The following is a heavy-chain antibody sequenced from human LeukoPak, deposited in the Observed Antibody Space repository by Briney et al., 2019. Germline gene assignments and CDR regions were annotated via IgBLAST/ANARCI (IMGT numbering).Heavy chain of an antibody. CDR3: ARHVLYSYGPQWWFDP. J-gene: IGHJ5*02. CDR1: GYTFTTYW. Sequence: GESLKISCKGTGYTFTTYWIGWVCQMPGKGLEWVGIIYPGDSETRYSPSFQGQVTISADKSISTAYLQWSSLQASDTAIYYCARHVLYSYGPQWWFDPWGQGTLVTVSS. D-gene: IGHD5-18*01. V-gene: IGHV5-51*01. CDR2: IYPGDSET.